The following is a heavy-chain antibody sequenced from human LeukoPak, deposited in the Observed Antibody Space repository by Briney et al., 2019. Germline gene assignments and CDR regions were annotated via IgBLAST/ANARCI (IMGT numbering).Heavy chain of an antibody. Sequence: SSVKVSCKASGGTFSSYTISWVRQAPGQGLERMGRIIPILGIANYAQKFQGRVTTTADKSTGTAYMELSSLRSEDTAVYYCASPYDSSGYGYDYWGQGTLVTVSS. D-gene: IGHD3-22*01. CDR2: IIPILGIA. J-gene: IGHJ4*02. CDR3: ASPYDSSGYGYDY. V-gene: IGHV1-69*02. CDR1: GGTFSSYT.